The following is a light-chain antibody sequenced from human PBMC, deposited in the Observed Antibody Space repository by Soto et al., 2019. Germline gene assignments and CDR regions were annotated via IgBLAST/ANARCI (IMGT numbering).Light chain of an antibody. CDR3: QQSYSRT. J-gene: IGKJ1*01. V-gene: IGKV1-39*01. CDR2: AAS. Sequence: DIQFTHSPSSVTASXADRVSISCRASQSISNYLNWYQQKPGKAPKVLIFAASRLQSGVPSRFSGSGSGTDFTLTITSLQPEDFATYYCQQSYSRTSGQGTKVDNK. CDR1: QSISNY.